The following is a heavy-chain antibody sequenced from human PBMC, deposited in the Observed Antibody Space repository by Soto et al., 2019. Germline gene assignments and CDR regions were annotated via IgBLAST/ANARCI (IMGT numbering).Heavy chain of an antibody. CDR1: GYSFTSYY. J-gene: IGHJ2*01. CDR2: INPSGGST. V-gene: IGHV1-46*01. CDR3: ARSPHYYDSSGFLDL. D-gene: IGHD3-22*01. Sequence: GASVKVSCKASGYSFTSYYMNWVRQAPGQGLEWMGIINPSGGSTSYAQKFQGRVTMTRDTSTRDTSTSTVYMELRSLRSEDTAVYYCARSPHYYDSSGFLDLWGRGTLVTVSS.